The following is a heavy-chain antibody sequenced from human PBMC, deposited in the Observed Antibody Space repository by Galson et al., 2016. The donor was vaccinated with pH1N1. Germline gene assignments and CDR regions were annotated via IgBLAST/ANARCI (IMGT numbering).Heavy chain of an antibody. V-gene: IGHV1-18*01. CDR2: ISGYNGNT. J-gene: IGHJ3*02. CDR3: AREIGIVISIRDHDGFDI. Sequence: SVKVSCKASGYTFSTYGISWVRQAPGQGLEWMGWISGYNGNTNYAQKFQGRVTVTTDTSTSTAFMELRSLRSDDTAVYYCAREIGIVISIRDHDGFDIWGPGTMVIVSS. CDR1: GYTFSTYG. D-gene: IGHD2/OR15-2a*01.